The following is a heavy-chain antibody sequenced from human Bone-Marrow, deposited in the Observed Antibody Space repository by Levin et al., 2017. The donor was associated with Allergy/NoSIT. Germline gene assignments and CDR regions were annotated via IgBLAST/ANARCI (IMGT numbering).Heavy chain of an antibody. J-gene: IGHJ4*02. V-gene: IGHV2-5*02. CDR1: GFSLASSGVA. D-gene: IGHD6-13*01. Sequence: SGPTLVKPTQTLTLTCSFSGFSLASSGVAVGWIRQPPGKALEWIALVYWDGDALYSPTLKTRLSVTGDSSKNQVLLTITNVEPLDTGTYYCAHRRHSNWFAYWGQGAPVTVSS. CDR2: VYWDGDA. CDR3: AHRRHSNWFAY.